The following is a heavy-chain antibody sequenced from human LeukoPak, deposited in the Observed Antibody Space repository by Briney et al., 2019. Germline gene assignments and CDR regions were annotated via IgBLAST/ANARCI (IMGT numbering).Heavy chain of an antibody. CDR1: GFTFSSYD. Sequence: GGSLRLSCAASGFTFSSYDMHWVRQAPGKGLEWVSAICTAGDTYYPGSVKGRFTISRENAKNSLYLQMNSLRAEDTAVYYCAKDITMIVGDAFDIWGQGTMVTVSS. V-gene: IGHV3-13*01. CDR2: ICTAGDT. D-gene: IGHD3-22*01. CDR3: AKDITMIVGDAFDI. J-gene: IGHJ3*02.